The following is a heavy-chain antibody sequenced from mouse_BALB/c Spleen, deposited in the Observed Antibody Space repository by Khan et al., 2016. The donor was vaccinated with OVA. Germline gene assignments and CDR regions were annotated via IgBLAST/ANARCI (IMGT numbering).Heavy chain of an antibody. V-gene: IGHV3-2*02. J-gene: IGHJ2*01. CDR1: GYSITSGYA. CDR2: ISYSGVT. Sequence: EVQLQESGPGLVKPSQSLSLTCTVTGYSITSGYAWNWIRQFPGNKLEWMGYISYSGVTSYTPXLKSRISITRDTSKNQFFLQLNSVTTEDTATYYCARGNYYGYYFDYWGQGTTLTVSS. D-gene: IGHD1-1*01. CDR3: ARGNYYGYYFDY.